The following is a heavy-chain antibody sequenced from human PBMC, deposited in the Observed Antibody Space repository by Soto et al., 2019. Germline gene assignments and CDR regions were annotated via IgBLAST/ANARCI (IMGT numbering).Heavy chain of an antibody. D-gene: IGHD1-26*01. V-gene: IGHV3-30*18. CDR1: GFSISDYG. Sequence: QVQLVESGGGVVQPGWSLRLSCAASGFSISDYGMEWVRQAPGKGLEWVALISYDGSNTYYADSVKGRFTISRDTSKDTLFLQMAGLRREDTAVYYCAKGAGDRLSLGMDVWGQGTTVTVSS. CDR2: ISYDGSNT. J-gene: IGHJ6*02. CDR3: AKGAGDRLSLGMDV.